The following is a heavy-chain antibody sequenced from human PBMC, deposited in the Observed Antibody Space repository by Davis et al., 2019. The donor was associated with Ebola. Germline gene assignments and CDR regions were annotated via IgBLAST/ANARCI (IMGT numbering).Heavy chain of an antibody. CDR3: AQEGFIVVVPAAIFDH. CDR2: ISGSGSSA. Sequence: PGGSLRLSCAASGFTFSNYAMSWVRQAPGKGLEWVSAISGSGSSAYYADSVKGRFTISRDNSKNTLYLQMNSLRAEDTAAYYCAQEGFIVVVPAAIFDHWGQGTLVTVSS. D-gene: IGHD2-2*01. V-gene: IGHV3-23*01. CDR1: GFTFSNYA. J-gene: IGHJ4*02.